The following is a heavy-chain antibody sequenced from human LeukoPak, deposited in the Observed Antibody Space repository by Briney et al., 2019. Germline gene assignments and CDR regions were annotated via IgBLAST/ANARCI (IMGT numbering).Heavy chain of an antibody. Sequence: GGSLRLSCAASGFTFSSYSMNWVRQAPGKGLEWVSSISSSSSYIYYADSVKGRFTISRDNAKNSLYLQMSSLRAEDTAVYYCARDEADIVVVVAARRYGMDVWGQGTTVTVSS. CDR2: ISSSSSYI. J-gene: IGHJ6*02. CDR3: ARDEADIVVVVAARRYGMDV. CDR1: GFTFSSYS. V-gene: IGHV3-21*01. D-gene: IGHD2-15*01.